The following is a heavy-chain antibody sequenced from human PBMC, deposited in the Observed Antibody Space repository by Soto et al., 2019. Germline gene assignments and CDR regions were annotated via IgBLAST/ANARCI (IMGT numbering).Heavy chain of an antibody. Sequence: GESLKISCKGSGYTFTNFWIVWVRQMPGKGLEWMGIIFPDDSDTRYSPSFQGQVTISADKSITTAYLQWSSLKASDTAMYYCARIPRGRDGYNYFDSWGQGTLVTVSS. CDR2: IFPDDSDT. V-gene: IGHV5-51*01. D-gene: IGHD5-12*01. J-gene: IGHJ4*02. CDR3: ARIPRGRDGYNYFDS. CDR1: GYTFTNFW.